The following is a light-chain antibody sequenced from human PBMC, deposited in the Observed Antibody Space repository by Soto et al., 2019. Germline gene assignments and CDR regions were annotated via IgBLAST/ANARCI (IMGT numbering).Light chain of an antibody. J-gene: IGLJ2*01. V-gene: IGLV2-14*01. CDR3: SSYTSSSTLVV. Sequence: QSALTQPASVSGSPGQSITISCTGTSSDVGGYNYVSWYQQHPGKAPQLMIYDVSNLPSGVSNRFSGSKSGNTASLTISGLQAEDEADYYCSSYTSSSTLVVFGGGTQLTVL. CDR2: DVS. CDR1: SSDVGGYNY.